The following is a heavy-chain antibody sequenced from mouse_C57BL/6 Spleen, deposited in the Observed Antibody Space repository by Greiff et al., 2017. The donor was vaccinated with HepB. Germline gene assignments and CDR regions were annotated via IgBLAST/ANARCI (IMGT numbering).Heavy chain of an antibody. J-gene: IGHJ2*01. Sequence: VQLVESGGGLVKPGGSLKLSCAASGFTFSDYGMHWVRQAPEKGLEWVAYISSGSSTIYYADTVKGRFTISRDNAKNTLFLQMTSLRSEDTAMYYCARGFTTVVATSPDYWGQGTTLTVSS. V-gene: IGHV5-17*01. D-gene: IGHD1-1*01. CDR1: GFTFSDYG. CDR2: ISSGSSTI. CDR3: ARGFTTVVATSPDY.